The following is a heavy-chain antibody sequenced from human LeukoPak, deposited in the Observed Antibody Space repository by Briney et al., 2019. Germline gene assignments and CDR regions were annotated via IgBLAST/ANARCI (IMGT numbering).Heavy chain of an antibody. CDR3: AKWRRGGWSLDY. Sequence: GGSLRLSCAASGFTFSTFAMIWVRQPPGKGLEWVSSIFPSGGEIHYADSVTGRFTVSRDNFKNTLYLQMNSLRAEDTAVYYCAKWRRGGWSLDYWGQGTLVTVSS. CDR2: IFPSGGEI. V-gene: IGHV3-23*01. D-gene: IGHD6-19*01. CDR1: GFTFSTFA. J-gene: IGHJ4*02.